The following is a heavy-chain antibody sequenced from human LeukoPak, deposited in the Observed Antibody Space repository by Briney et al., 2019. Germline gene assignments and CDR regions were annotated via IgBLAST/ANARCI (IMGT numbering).Heavy chain of an antibody. CDR1: GYTFTSYG. D-gene: IGHD3-3*01. CDR3: ARDSEGITIFGVVIMGSWFDP. Sequence: ASVKVSCKASGYTFTSYGITWVRQAPGQGLEWMGWINPNSGGTNYAQKFQGRVTMTRDTSISTAYMELSRLRSDDTAVYYCARDSEGITIFGVVIMGSWFDPWDQGTLVTVSS. CDR2: INPNSGGT. J-gene: IGHJ5*02. V-gene: IGHV1-2*02.